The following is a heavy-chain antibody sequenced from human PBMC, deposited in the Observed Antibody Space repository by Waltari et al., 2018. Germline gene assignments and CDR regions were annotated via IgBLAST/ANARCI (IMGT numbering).Heavy chain of an antibody. J-gene: IGHJ4*02. V-gene: IGHV1-69-2*01. CDR1: GYTFTDYY. Sequence: VKISCKASGYTFTDYYMHWVQQAPGKGLEWMGRVDPEDGETIYAEKFQGRVTITADTSTDTAYMELSSLRSEDTAVYYCAVGGAIVVVPAALGFDYWGQGTLVTVSS. CDR3: AVGGAIVVVPAALGFDY. CDR2: VDPEDGET. D-gene: IGHD2-2*01.